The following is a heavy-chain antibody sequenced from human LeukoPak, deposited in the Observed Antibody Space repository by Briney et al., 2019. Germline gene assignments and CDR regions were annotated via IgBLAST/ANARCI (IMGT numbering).Heavy chain of an antibody. D-gene: IGHD5-12*01. V-gene: IGHV3-30*18. J-gene: IGHJ4*02. Sequence: GGSLRLSCAASGFTVSSNYMSWVRQAPGKGLEWVAVISYDGSIKYSADSVKGRFTISRDNSKNILYLQMNSLRAEDTAVYFCAKEDINMVACDYWGQGTLVTVSS. CDR3: AKEDINMVACDY. CDR2: ISYDGSIK. CDR1: GFTVSSNY.